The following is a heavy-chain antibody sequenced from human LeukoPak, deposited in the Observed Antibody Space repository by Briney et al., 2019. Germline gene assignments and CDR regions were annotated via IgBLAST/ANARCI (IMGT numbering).Heavy chain of an antibody. CDR1: GFTFSSYG. D-gene: IGHD1-26*01. V-gene: IGHV3-33*01. Sequence: GGSLRLSCAASGFTFSSYGMHWVRQAPGKGLEWVAVIWYDGSNKYYADSVKGRFTISRDNSKNTLYLQMNSLRAEDTAVYYCARGPEWELLLVYWGQGTLVTVSS. CDR3: ARGPEWELLLVY. J-gene: IGHJ4*02. CDR2: IWYDGSNK.